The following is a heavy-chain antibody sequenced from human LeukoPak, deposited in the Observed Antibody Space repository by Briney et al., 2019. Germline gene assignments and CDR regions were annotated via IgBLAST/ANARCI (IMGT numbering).Heavy chain of an antibody. Sequence: RPSETLSLTCTVSGGSISSGDYYWSWIRQPPGKGLEWIGYIYYSGSTYYNPSVQSRVIISVDTSKNQFSLKLTSVTAADTAVYYCSRESGAFSPFGYWGQGTLVTVTS. CDR1: GGSISSGDYY. CDR3: SRESGAFSPFGY. J-gene: IGHJ4*02. D-gene: IGHD1-26*01. V-gene: IGHV4-30-4*01. CDR2: IYYSGST.